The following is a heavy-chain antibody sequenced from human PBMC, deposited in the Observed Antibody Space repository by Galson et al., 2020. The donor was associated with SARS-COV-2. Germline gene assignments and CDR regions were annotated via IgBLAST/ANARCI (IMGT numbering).Heavy chain of an antibody. J-gene: IGHJ4*02. Sequence: ALHGESLKISCAASGFTFSSYWMHWVRQAPGKGLVWVSRIYSEGSSTSYADSVKGRFNISGDNAKNTLYLQMNSLRAEDTAVYYCARGDMGNDYFDYWGQGTLVTVSS. CDR2: IYSEGSST. D-gene: IGHD7-27*01. CDR1: GFTFSSYW. CDR3: ARGDMGNDYFDY. V-gene: IGHV3-74*01.